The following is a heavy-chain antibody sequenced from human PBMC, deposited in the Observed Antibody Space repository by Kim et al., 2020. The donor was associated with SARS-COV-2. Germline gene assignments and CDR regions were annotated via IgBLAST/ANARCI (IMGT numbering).Heavy chain of an antibody. CDR2: ISAYNGNT. Sequence: ASVKVSCKASGYTFTSYGISWVRQAPGQGLEWMGWISAYNGNTNYAQKLQGRVTMTTDTSTSTAYMELRSLRSDDTAVYYCARDISGWHYDYVWGSFGYGMDVWGQGTTVTVSS. D-gene: IGHD3-16*01. CDR3: ARDISGWHYDYVWGSFGYGMDV. J-gene: IGHJ6*02. V-gene: IGHV1-18*01. CDR1: GYTFTSYG.